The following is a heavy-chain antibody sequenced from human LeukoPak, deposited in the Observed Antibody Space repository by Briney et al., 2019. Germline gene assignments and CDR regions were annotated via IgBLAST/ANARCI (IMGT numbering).Heavy chain of an antibody. Sequence: ASVKVSCKASGYTFISYDLNWVRQVPGQGLEWMGWMNPNTGNTGYAQKFQGRVTITRNTSISTAFMELSSLRSEDTAFYYCTRGSGGWGPPIDYWGRGTLVTVSS. CDR2: MNPNTGNT. D-gene: IGHD3-10*01. J-gene: IGHJ4*02. CDR3: TRGSGGWGPPIDY. CDR1: GYTFISYD. V-gene: IGHV1-8*01.